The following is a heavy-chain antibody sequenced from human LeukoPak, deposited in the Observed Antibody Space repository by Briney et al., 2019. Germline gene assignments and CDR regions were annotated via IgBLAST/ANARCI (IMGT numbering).Heavy chain of an antibody. D-gene: IGHD1-7*01. CDR2: IWYDGSNK. CDR1: GFTFSRYG. Sequence: PGRSLRLSCAASGFTFSRYGIHWVRQAPGKGLEWVAVIWYDGSNKYYVDSVKGRFTISRDNSKSTLYLQMNSLRAEDTAVYYCAKDPRTNLDYWGQGTLVTVSS. V-gene: IGHV3-33*03. J-gene: IGHJ4*02. CDR3: AKDPRTNLDY.